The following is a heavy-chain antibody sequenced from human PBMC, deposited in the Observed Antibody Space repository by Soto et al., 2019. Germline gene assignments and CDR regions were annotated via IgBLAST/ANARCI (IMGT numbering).Heavy chain of an antibody. V-gene: IGHV3-30*03. D-gene: IGHD6-25*01. J-gene: IGHJ3*02. CDR2: ISYDGSNK. CDR3: ARGAVLDAFDI. CDR1: GFTFSSYG. Sequence: GGSLRLSCAASGFTFSSYGMHWVRQAPGKGLEWVAVISYDGSNKYYADSVKGRFTISRDNSKNTLYLQMNSLRAEDTAVYYCARGAVLDAFDIWGQGTMVTVSS.